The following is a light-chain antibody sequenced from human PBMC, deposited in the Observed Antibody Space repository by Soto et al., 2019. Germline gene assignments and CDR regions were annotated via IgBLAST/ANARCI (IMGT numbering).Light chain of an antibody. CDR1: QSIITH. CDR3: QQYHYWWT. J-gene: IGKJ1*01. CDR2: DAS. V-gene: IGKV3-15*01. Sequence: EIVMTQSPATLSVSPGERATLSCGASQSIITHLAWYQQKPGQSPRLLIYDASTRATGIPARFSGSGSVTEFALTISSLQSEDFAVYYCQQYHYWWTFGQGTKVEVK.